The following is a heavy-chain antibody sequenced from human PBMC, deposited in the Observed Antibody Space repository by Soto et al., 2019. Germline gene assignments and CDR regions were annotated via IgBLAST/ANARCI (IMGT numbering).Heavy chain of an antibody. CDR2: ISAYNGNT. J-gene: IGHJ4*02. CDR1: GYTFTSYG. CDR3: ASSMGPAAPEHFDY. D-gene: IGHD2-2*01. Sequence: ASVKVSSKASGYTFTSYGISWVRQAPGQGLEWMGWISAYNGNTNYAQKLQGRVTMTTDTSTSTAYMELRSLRSDDTAVYYCASSMGPAAPEHFDYWGQGTLVTVSS. V-gene: IGHV1-18*01.